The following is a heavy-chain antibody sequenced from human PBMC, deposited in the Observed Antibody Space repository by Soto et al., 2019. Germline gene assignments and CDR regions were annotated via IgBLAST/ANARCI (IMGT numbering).Heavy chain of an antibody. D-gene: IGHD5-12*01. J-gene: IGHJ4*02. CDR3: AREARTVEWLRSDGAYFDY. V-gene: IGHV3-66*01. CDR2: IYSGGST. Sequence: GGSLRLSCAASGFTVSSNYMSWVRQAPGKGLEWVSVIYSGGSTYYADSVKGRFTISRDNSKNTLYLQMNSLRAEDTAVYYCAREARTVEWLRSDGAYFDYWGQGTLVTVSS. CDR1: GFTVSSNY.